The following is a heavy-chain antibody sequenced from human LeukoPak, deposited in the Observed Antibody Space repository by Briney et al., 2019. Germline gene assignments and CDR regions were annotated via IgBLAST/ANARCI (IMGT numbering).Heavy chain of an antibody. V-gene: IGHV3-11*01. CDR1: GFTFSDYY. D-gene: IGHD5-12*01. CDR2: ISSSGSTI. J-gene: IGHJ4*02. CDR3: ARGPDIVATMAFDY. Sequence: GGSLRLSCAASGFTFSDYYMSWIRQAPGKGLEWVSYISSSGSTICYADSVKGRFTISRDNAKNSLYLQMNSLRAEDTAVYYCARGPDIVATMAFDYWGQGTLVTVSS.